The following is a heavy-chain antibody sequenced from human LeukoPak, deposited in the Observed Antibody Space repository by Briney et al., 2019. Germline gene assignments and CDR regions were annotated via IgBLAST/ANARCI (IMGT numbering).Heavy chain of an antibody. CDR2: ISSSGSTI. Sequence: GGSLRLSCAASGFTFSSYEMNWVRQAPGKGREWVSYISSSGSTIYYADSVKGRFTISRDNAKNSLYLQMNSLRAEDTAVYYCARPSYSYGQVVAISFDIWGQGTMVTVSS. CDR3: ARPSYSYGQVVAISFDI. V-gene: IGHV3-48*03. J-gene: IGHJ3*02. D-gene: IGHD5-18*01. CDR1: GFTFSSYE.